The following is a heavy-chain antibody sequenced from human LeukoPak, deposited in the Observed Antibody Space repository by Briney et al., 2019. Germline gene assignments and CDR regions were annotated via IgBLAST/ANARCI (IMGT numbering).Heavy chain of an antibody. CDR3: ARASSSSYFDY. CDR2: INHSGST. J-gene: IGHJ4*02. V-gene: IGHV4-34*01. D-gene: IGHD6-13*01. Sequence: PSETLSLTCAVYGGSFSGYYWSWIRQPPGKGLEWIGEINHSGSTNYNPSLKSRVTISVETSKNQFSLKLSSVTAADTAVYYCARASSSSYFDYWGQGTLVTVSS. CDR1: GGSFSGYY.